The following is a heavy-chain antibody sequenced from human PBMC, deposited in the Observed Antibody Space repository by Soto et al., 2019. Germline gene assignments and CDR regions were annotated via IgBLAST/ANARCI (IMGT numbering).Heavy chain of an antibody. D-gene: IGHD2-21*02. CDR1: GGSISSGGYS. Sequence: SETLSLTCAVSGGSISSGGYSWIWIRQPPGKGLEWIGYIYHSGSTYYNPSLKSRVTVSVDRSKNQFSLKLSSVTAADTAVYYCARGAYCGGDCYDAFDIWGQGTMVTVSS. V-gene: IGHV4-30-2*01. J-gene: IGHJ3*02. CDR3: ARGAYCGGDCYDAFDI. CDR2: IYHSGST.